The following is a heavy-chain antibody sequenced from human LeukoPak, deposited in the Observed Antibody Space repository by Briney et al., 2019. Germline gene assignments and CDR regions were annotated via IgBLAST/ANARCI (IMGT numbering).Heavy chain of an antibody. Sequence: PSETLSLTCTVSGGSIGTSYWSWIRQPPGKGLEWIGYIYYNGRTNSNSSLKSRVTTSVDTSKNQFSLKLSSVTAADTAVYYCAYPRNDYGDYVPFDYWGQGTLVTVSS. J-gene: IGHJ4*02. CDR3: AYPRNDYGDYVPFDY. CDR1: GGSIGTSY. D-gene: IGHD4-17*01. V-gene: IGHV4-59*01. CDR2: IYYNGRT.